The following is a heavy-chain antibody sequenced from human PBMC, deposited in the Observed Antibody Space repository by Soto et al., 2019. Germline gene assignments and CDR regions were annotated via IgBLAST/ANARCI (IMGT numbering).Heavy chain of an antibody. CDR1: GGSISSGGYY. CDR2: IYYSGST. D-gene: IGHD3-22*01. J-gene: IGHJ6*02. CDR3: ARDRWLPYYCGMDV. V-gene: IGHV4-31*03. Sequence: SETLSLTCTVSGGSISSGGYYWSWIRQHPGKGLEWIGYIYYSGSTYYNPSLKSRVTISVDTSKNQFSLKLSSVTAADTAVYYCARDRWLPYYCGMDVWGQGTTVTVSS.